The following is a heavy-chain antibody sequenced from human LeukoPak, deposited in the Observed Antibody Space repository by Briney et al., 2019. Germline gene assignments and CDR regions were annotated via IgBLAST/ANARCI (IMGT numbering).Heavy chain of an antibody. V-gene: IGHV1-69*13. CDR3: ARGDCSSTSCYTVDALDI. D-gene: IGHD2-2*02. J-gene: IGHJ3*02. CDR1: GGTFSSYA. Sequence: ASVKVSCKASGGTFSSYAISWVRQAPGQGLEWMGGIIPIFGTANYAQKFQGRVTITADESTSTAYMELSSLRSEDTAVYYCARGDCSSTSCYTVDALDIWGQGTMVTVSS. CDR2: IIPIFGTA.